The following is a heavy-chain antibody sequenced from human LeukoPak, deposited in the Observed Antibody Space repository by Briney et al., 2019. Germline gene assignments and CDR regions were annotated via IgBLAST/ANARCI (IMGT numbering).Heavy chain of an antibody. CDR2: IYSGGST. V-gene: IGHV3-53*01. Sequence: GGSLRLSCAASGFTVSSNYMSWVRQAPGKGLEWVSVIYSGGSTYYADSVKGRFTISRDNAKNSLYLQMNSLRAEDTAVYYCARNHKYYYDSHGEFDYWGQGTLVTVSS. CDR1: GFTVSSNY. CDR3: ARNHKYYYDSHGEFDY. D-gene: IGHD3-22*01. J-gene: IGHJ4*02.